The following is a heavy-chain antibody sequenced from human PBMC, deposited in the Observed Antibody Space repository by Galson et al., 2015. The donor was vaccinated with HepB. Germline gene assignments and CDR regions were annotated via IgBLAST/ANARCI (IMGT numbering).Heavy chain of an antibody. D-gene: IGHD6-19*01. Sequence: SLRLSCAASGFTFSSYSMNWVRQAPGKGLEWVSSISSSSSYIYYADSVKGRFTISRDNAKNSLYLQMNSLRAEDTAVYYCARDLGPQWLVPSWGQGTLVTVSS. CDR1: GFTFSSYS. V-gene: IGHV3-21*01. J-gene: IGHJ5*02. CDR2: ISSSSSYI. CDR3: ARDLGPQWLVPS.